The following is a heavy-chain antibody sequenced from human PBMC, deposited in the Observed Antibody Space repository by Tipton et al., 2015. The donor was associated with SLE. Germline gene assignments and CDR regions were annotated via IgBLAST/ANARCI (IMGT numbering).Heavy chain of an antibody. CDR1: GFTFDDYA. V-gene: IGHV3-9*03. J-gene: IGHJ6*03. D-gene: IGHD3-9*01. CDR2: INWNGDKI. Sequence: SLRLSCAASGFTFDDYAMHWVRQAPGKGLEWVSGINWNGDKIGYADSVRGRFTISRDNAKSSLYLQMNSLRPDDMALYYCARDSRHFESVGYMDVWGRGTTVTI. CDR3: ARDSRHFESVGYMDV.